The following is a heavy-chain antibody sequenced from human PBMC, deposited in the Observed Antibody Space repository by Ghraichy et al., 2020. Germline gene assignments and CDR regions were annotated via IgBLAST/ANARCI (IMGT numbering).Heavy chain of an antibody. D-gene: IGHD1-1*01. J-gene: IGHJ5*02. CDR1: GGSFSAYD. CDR3: ARVVFSNNWTPVHWFDP. Sequence: SETLSLTCAVYGGSFSAYDWTWIRQPPGKGLEWIGEINDSGSIDSNASLKSRVSISLDTSKNQFSLKLSSVTAADTAVYFCARVVFSNNWTPVHWFDPWGQGTLVIVSS. CDR2: INDSGSI. V-gene: IGHV4-34*01.